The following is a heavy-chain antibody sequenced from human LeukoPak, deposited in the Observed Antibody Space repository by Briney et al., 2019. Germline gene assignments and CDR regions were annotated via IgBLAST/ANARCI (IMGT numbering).Heavy chain of an antibody. J-gene: IGHJ4*02. D-gene: IGHD3-10*01. CDR2: IYSGGTT. CDR3: ASILRSSSGYYFDY. V-gene: IGHV3-66*01. CDR1: GFTVSSNY. Sequence: PGGSLSLSCAASGFTVSSNYMSWVRRAPGKGLDWVSVIYSGGTTYYADSVKGRFTISRDNSKNTLHLQMNSLRAEDTAVYYCASILRSSSGYYFDYWGQGTLVTVSS.